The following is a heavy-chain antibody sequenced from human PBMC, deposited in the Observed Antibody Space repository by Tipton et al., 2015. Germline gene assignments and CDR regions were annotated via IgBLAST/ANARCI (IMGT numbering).Heavy chain of an antibody. Sequence: LRLSCAASGFTISSYYWSWIRQPPGKGLEWIGYKYSSGSTNYNSSLKGRLTLSEDTSKRQFSLKLTSVTAADTAVYYCARFRYYGSESERGYFHGLDVWGQGTTVTVSS. D-gene: IGHD3-10*01. CDR2: KYSSGST. CDR1: GFTISSYY. J-gene: IGHJ6*02. V-gene: IGHV4-59*01. CDR3: ARFRYYGSESERGYFHGLDV.